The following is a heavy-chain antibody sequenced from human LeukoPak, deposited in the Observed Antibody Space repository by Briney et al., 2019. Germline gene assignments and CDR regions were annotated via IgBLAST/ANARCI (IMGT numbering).Heavy chain of an antibody. V-gene: IGHV1-3*01. CDR3: ARDLEVVPAYGMDV. D-gene: IGHD2-2*01. Sequence: ASVKVSCKASGYTFTSYAMHWVRQAPGQRLEWMGWINAGNGNTKYSQKFQGRVTITRDTSASTAYMELSSLRSEDTAVYYCARDLEVVPAYGMDVWGQGTTVTVSS. J-gene: IGHJ6*02. CDR1: GYTFTSYA. CDR2: INAGNGNT.